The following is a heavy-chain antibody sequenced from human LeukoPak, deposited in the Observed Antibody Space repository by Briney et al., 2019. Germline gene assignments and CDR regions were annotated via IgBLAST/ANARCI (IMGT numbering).Heavy chain of an antibody. CDR3: ASDPTLEWLFDY. V-gene: IGHV1-2*02. D-gene: IGHD3-3*01. J-gene: IGHJ4*02. CDR1: GYTFTGYY. Sequence: ASVKVSCKASGYTFTGYYMYWVRQAPGQGLEWMGWINPNSGGTNYAQKFQGRVTMTRDTSISTAYMELSRLRSDDTAIYYCASDPTLEWLFDYWGQGTLATVSS. CDR2: INPNSGGT.